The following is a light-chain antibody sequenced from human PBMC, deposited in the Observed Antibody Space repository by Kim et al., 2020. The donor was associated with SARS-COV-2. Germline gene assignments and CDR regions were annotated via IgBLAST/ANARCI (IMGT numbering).Light chain of an antibody. V-gene: IGKV2-30*01. Sequence: DVIMTQSPLSLPATLGQPASISCRSSQSLVFSDGKTYLNWFHRRPGQSPRRLIYKVSNRDSGVPDRFSGSGSGTDFTLKISRVEAEDVGVYYCMYGTHWPPSFTFGGGTKVDIK. CDR2: KVS. CDR1: QSLVFSDGKTY. CDR3: MYGTHWPPSFT. J-gene: IGKJ4*01.